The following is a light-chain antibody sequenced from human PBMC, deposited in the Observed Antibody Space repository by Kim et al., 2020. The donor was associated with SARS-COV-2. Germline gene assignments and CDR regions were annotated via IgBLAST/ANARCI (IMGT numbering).Light chain of an antibody. Sequence: EIVMTQSPATLSVSPGETATLSCRASQSVKRDLAWYQQKPGQAPRLLIYGASARATGTPDRFSGSGSGTEFTLTITSLQPEDFAVYYCREYNYWPPDTFGRGTKLEI. CDR3: REYNYWPPDT. V-gene: IGKV3-15*01. J-gene: IGKJ2*01. CDR1: QSVKRD. CDR2: GAS.